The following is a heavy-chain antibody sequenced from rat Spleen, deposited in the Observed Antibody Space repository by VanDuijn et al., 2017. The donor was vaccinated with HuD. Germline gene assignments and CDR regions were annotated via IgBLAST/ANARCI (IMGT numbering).Heavy chain of an antibody. CDR2: IWGDGST. CDR1: GFSLTSYG. Sequence: QVQMKETGPGLVQTTQTLSVTCTVSGFSLTSYGVHWVRQAPGKGLEWMGIIWGDGSTNYNSALKSRLSISRDTSKSQVCLTMNSLQTDDTAVYYCAEITGYGSPSFAYWGQGTLVTVSS. CDR3: AEITGYGSPSFAY. V-gene: IGHV2-77*01. D-gene: IGHD4-1*01. J-gene: IGHJ3*01.